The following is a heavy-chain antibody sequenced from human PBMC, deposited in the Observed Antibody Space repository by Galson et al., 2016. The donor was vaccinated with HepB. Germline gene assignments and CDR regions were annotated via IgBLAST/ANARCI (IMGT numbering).Heavy chain of an antibody. D-gene: IGHD3-16*01. CDR1: GFTFNGYW. Sequence: SLRLSCAASGFTFNGYWMSWVRQAPGKGLEWVANINQYGSKKEYVDAVKGRFTISRDNAKNSLYLQMNSLSAEDTAVYHCAREGPGGFDYWGRGTLVTVSS. J-gene: IGHJ5*01. V-gene: IGHV3-7*01. CDR3: AREGPGGFDY. CDR2: INQYGSKK.